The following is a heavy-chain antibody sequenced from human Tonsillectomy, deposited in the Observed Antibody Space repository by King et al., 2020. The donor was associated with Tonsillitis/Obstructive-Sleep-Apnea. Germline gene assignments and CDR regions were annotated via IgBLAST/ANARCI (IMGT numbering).Heavy chain of an antibody. J-gene: IGHJ4*02. D-gene: IGHD5-12*01. CDR1: GYTFTDYY. V-gene: IGHV1-2*02. Sequence: VQLVESGAEVKKSGASVKVSCKGSGYTFTDYYIHWVRQAPGQGLEWMGWINPKSGDTTCAQNFQGRVTMTRDTSISTSYMDLTRLGSDESAVYYCLSGADFDYWGQGTLVSVSS. CDR2: INPKSGDT. CDR3: LSGADFDY.